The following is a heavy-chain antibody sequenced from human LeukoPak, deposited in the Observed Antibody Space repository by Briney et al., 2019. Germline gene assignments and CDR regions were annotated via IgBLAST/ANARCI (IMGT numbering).Heavy chain of an antibody. CDR1: GFTFSSYG. D-gene: IGHD5-18*01. CDR3: AKDSIGYSYGKYYFDY. Sequence: GGSLRLSCAASGFTFSSYGMHWVRQAPGKGLEWVAFIRYDGSNKYYADSMKGRFTISRDNSKNTLYLQMNSLRAEDTAVYYCAKDSIGYSYGKYYFDYWGQGTLVTVSS. J-gene: IGHJ4*02. CDR2: IRYDGSNK. V-gene: IGHV3-30*02.